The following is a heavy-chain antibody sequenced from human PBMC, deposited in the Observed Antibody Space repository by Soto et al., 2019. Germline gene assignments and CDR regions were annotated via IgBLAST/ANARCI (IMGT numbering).Heavy chain of an antibody. Sequence: QVQLVESGGGVVQPGRSLRLSCAASGFTFSSYGMHWVRQAPGKGLEWVAVISYDGSNKYYADSVKGRFTISRDNSKNTLYLQMNSLRAEDTAVYYCAKDWKEVIFWGYSSDTNYFDYWGQGTLVTVSS. CDR2: ISYDGSNK. CDR1: GFTFSSYG. D-gene: IGHD3-16*01. V-gene: IGHV3-30*18. CDR3: AKDWKEVIFWGYSSDTNYFDY. J-gene: IGHJ4*02.